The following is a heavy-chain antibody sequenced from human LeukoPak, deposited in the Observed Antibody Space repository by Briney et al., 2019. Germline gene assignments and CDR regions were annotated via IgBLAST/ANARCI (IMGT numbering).Heavy chain of an antibody. V-gene: IGHV1-18*01. Sequence: ASVKVSCKASGYIFTDYSIHWVRRAPGQGLEWMGWISVYNGNTNYAQKLQGRVTMTTDTSTSTAYMELRSLRSDDTAVYYCARDQLVGATSFDYWGQGTLVTVSS. D-gene: IGHD1-26*01. CDR2: ISVYNGNT. CDR1: GYIFTDYS. J-gene: IGHJ4*02. CDR3: ARDQLVGATSFDY.